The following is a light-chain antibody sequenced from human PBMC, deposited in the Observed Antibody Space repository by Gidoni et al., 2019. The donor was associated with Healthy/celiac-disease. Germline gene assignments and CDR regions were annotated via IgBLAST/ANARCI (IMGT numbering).Light chain of an antibody. CDR3: QQYNSYPWT. V-gene: IGKV1-5*01. CDR1: QSISSW. Sequence: SPSTLSASVGDRVTITCRARQSISSWLAWYQQKPGKAPKLLIYDASSLESGVPSRFSGSGSGTEFTLTISSLQPDDFATYYCQQYNSYPWTFGQGTKVEIK. J-gene: IGKJ1*01. CDR2: DAS.